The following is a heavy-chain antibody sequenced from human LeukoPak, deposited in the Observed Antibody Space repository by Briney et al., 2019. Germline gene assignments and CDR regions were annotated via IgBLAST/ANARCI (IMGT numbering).Heavy chain of an antibody. J-gene: IGHJ6*03. CDR3: AKGGYYDFWSAYMDV. D-gene: IGHD3-3*01. Sequence: PSETLSLTCTVSGGSISSGSYYWSWIRQPAGKGLEWIGRIYTSGSTNYNPSLKSRVTMSVDTSKNQFSLKLSSVTAADTAVYYCAKGGYYDFWSAYMDVWGKGTTVTVSS. CDR2: IYTSGST. CDR1: GGSISSGSYY. V-gene: IGHV4-61*02.